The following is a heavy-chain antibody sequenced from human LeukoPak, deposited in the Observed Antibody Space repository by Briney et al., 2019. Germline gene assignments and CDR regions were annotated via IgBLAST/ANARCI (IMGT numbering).Heavy chain of an antibody. J-gene: IGHJ4*02. D-gene: IGHD3-10*01. Sequence: GESLKISCKGSGYSFMNYWIGWVRQTPGKGLEWMGFVYSGDSETKYSPSFQGQVTISVDKSITTAYLQWSSLKASDSAMYYWARRHGSGNYYDYWGQGTPVTVSS. CDR2: VYSGDSET. CDR1: GYSFMNYW. V-gene: IGHV5-51*01. CDR3: ARRHGSGNYYDY.